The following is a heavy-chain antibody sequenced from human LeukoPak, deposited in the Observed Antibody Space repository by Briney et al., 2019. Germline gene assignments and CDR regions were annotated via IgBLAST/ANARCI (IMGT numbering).Heavy chain of an antibody. J-gene: IGHJ4*02. CDR3: ARDSSAYYYDSSGYYLGIKSYYFDY. D-gene: IGHD3-22*01. Sequence: ASVKVSCKASGYTFTSYGISWVRQAPGQGLEWMGWISAYNGNTNYAQKLQGRVTTTTDTSTSTACMELRSLRSDDTAVYYCARDSSAYYYDSSGYYLGIKSYYFDYWGQGTLVTVSS. V-gene: IGHV1-18*01. CDR2: ISAYNGNT. CDR1: GYTFTSYG.